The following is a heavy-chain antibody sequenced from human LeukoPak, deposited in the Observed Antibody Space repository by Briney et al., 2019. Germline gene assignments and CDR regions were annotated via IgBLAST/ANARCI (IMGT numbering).Heavy chain of an antibody. V-gene: IGHV3-48*03. D-gene: IGHD6-19*01. CDR3: ARGSYSSGYYFDY. Sequence: GGSLRLSCAASGFTFSSYEMNWVRQAPGKGLEWLSYISSSGTTIYYADSVKGRFTISRDNAKNSLYLQMNSQRAEDTAVYYCARGSYSSGYYFDYWSQGTLVTVSS. CDR1: GFTFSSYE. J-gene: IGHJ4*02. CDR2: ISSSGTTI.